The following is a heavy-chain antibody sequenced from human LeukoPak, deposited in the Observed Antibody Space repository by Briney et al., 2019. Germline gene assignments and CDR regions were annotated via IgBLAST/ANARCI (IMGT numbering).Heavy chain of an antibody. CDR1: GGSISSYY. CDR3: ARGSVVVTASPLDY. CDR2: IYYSGST. Sequence: SETLSLTCTVSGGSISSYYWSWVRQPPGEGLEWIGYIYYSGSTNYNPSLKSRVTISVDTSKNQFSLKLSSVTAADTAVYYCARGSVVVTASPLDYWGQGTLVTVSS. J-gene: IGHJ4*02. D-gene: IGHD2-21*02. V-gene: IGHV4-59*01.